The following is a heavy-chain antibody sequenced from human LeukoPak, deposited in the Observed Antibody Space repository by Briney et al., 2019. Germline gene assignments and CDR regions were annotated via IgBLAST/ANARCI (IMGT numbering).Heavy chain of an antibody. CDR1: GFTFSSSA. V-gene: IGHV3-53*01. CDR3: ASIMITFGGVIVKDY. J-gene: IGHJ4*02. Sequence: GGSLRLSCAASGFTFSSSAMSWVRQAPGKGLEWVSVIYSGGSTYYADSVKGRFTISRDNSKNTLYLQMDSLRAEDTAVYYCASIMITFGGVIVKDYWGQGTLVTVSS. D-gene: IGHD3-16*02. CDR2: IYSGGST.